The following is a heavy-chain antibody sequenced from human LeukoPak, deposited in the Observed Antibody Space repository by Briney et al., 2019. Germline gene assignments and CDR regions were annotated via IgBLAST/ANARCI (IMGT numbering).Heavy chain of an antibody. CDR2: INPNSGGT. Sequence: ASVKVSCKTSGYTFSRYGFSWVRQAPGQGLEWMGWINPNSGGTNYAQKFQGWVTMTRDTSISTAYMELSRLRSDDTAVYYCARGGPSSDIVATITAFDIWGQGTMVTVSS. J-gene: IGHJ3*02. CDR1: GYTFSRYG. V-gene: IGHV1-2*04. D-gene: IGHD5-12*01. CDR3: ARGGPSSDIVATITAFDI.